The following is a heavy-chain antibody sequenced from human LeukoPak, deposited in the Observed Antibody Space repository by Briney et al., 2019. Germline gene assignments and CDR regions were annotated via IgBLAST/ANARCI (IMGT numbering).Heavy chain of an antibody. Sequence: GGFLRLSCAASGFTFSSYWMHWVRQAPGKGLVWVSRINSDGSSTSYADSVEGRFTISRDNAKNTLYLQMNSLRAEDTAVYYCARVFEDFSFRREFFDYWGQGTLVTVSS. CDR1: GFTFSSYW. CDR2: INSDGSST. CDR3: ARVFEDFSFRREFFDY. J-gene: IGHJ4*02. V-gene: IGHV3-74*01. D-gene: IGHD3-10*01.